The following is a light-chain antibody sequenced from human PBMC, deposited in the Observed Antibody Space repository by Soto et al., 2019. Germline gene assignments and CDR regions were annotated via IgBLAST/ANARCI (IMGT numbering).Light chain of an antibody. V-gene: IGLV2-8*01. J-gene: IGLJ3*02. CDR1: SSDVGAYKY. CDR2: DVS. Sequence: QSALTQPRSASGSPGQSVTISCTGTSSDVGAYKYVSWYQQHPGEAPKLMIYDVSKRPSGVPDRFSGSKSGTTASLTVSWLQAEDEADYYCTSYVGSTIWVFGGGTKLTVL. CDR3: TSYVGSTIWV.